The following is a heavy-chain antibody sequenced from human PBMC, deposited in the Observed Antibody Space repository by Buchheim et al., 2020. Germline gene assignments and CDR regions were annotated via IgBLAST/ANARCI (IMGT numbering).Heavy chain of an antibody. D-gene: IGHD3-16*01. Sequence: QVQLQESGPGLVKPSQTLSLTCTVSGGSVSSGDYYWSWIRQPPGKGLEWIGYIDHYGRTYYNPSLQSRVTISVDTSKNQFSLRLNSVTAADTAVYYCASRGITAWVGWFDPWGQGT. CDR1: GGSVSSGDYY. CDR3: ASRGITAWVGWFDP. V-gene: IGHV4-30-4*01. J-gene: IGHJ5*02. CDR2: IDHYGRT.